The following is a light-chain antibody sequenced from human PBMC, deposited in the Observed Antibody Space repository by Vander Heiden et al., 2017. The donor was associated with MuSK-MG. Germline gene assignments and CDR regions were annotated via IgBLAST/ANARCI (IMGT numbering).Light chain of an antibody. J-gene: IGLJ1*01. CDR3: SSYTSSSTLV. V-gene: IGLV2-14*01. CDR2: DVS. Sequence: QSALTQPASVSGSRGQSITISCTGTSSDVCGFDYVSWYQQHPGKAPKLMIYDVSNRPSGVSNRFSGSKSGNTASLTISGLQAEDEADYYCSSYTSSSTLVFGTGTKVTVL. CDR1: SSDVCGFDY.